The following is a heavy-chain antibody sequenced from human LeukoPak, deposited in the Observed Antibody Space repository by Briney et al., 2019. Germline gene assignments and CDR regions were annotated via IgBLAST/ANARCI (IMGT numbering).Heavy chain of an antibody. J-gene: IGHJ1*01. CDR1: GYTFTSFY. CDR3: ARSTTPNENEYFEH. V-gene: IGHV1-2*02. D-gene: IGHD2/OR15-2a*01. CDR2: INPNNGGT. Sequence: SVKVSCKASGYTFTSFYMHWVRQAPGQGFEWMGWINPNNGGTKDAQRFQGRVTMTRATSISTAYMELSRLRSDDTAVYYCARSTTPNENEYFEHWGQGTLVTVSS.